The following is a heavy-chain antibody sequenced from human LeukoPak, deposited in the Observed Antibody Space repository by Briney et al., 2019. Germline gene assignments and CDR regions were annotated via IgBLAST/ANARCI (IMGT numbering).Heavy chain of an antibody. CDR2: ISTDGSTT. D-gene: IGHD6-19*01. Sequence: PGRSLRLSCAASGFTFSSYGMHWVRQAPGKGLVWVSHISTDGSTTNYADSVKARFTISRDNAKNTLFLQMNSLRAEDTAVYYCARGDTVALDCWGQGTLVTVSS. CDR1: GFTFSSYG. V-gene: IGHV3-74*01. J-gene: IGHJ4*02. CDR3: ARGDTVALDC.